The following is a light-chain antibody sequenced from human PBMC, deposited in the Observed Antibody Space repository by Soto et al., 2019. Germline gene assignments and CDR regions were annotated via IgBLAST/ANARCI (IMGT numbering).Light chain of an antibody. CDR1: SSDVGLYNF. CDR2: DVT. J-gene: IGLJ2*01. Sequence: QSALTQPPSASGSPGQSVTISCTGTSSDVGLYNFVSWYQQHPGEAPKLTIYDVTKRPSGVPDRFSGSKSGNTASLTVSGLQAEDEDDYYCSSYAGFNKVIFGGGTKLTVL. CDR3: SSYAGFNKVI. V-gene: IGLV2-8*01.